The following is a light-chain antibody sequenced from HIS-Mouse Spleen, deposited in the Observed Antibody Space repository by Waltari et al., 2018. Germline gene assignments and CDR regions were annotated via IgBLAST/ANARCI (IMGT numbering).Light chain of an antibody. CDR1: QSVSSSY. V-gene: IGKV3-20*01. CDR3: QQYGSSFT. J-gene: IGKJ3*01. Sequence: EIVLTQSPGTLSLSPGERATLSCRASQSVSSSYLAWYQQKPGQAPRLLIYGASRRATGIPDRLSGSGSGTDFTLTISRLEPEDFAVYYCQQYGSSFTFGPGTKVDIK. CDR2: GAS.